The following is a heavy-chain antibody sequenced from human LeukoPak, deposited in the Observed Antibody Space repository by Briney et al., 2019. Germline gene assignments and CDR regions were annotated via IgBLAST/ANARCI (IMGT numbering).Heavy chain of an antibody. CDR1: GYTFTNYG. V-gene: IGHV1-18*01. CDR2: ISAYNGST. Sequence: GASVKVSCKASGYTFTNYGITWVRQAPGQGLEWMGWISAYNGSTNYAQKFQGRVTMTRDTSTRTAYMELSSLRPDDTAVYYCARVFTIATIATWFDPWGQGTLVTVSS. D-gene: IGHD1-26*01. J-gene: IGHJ5*02. CDR3: ARVFTIATIATWFDP.